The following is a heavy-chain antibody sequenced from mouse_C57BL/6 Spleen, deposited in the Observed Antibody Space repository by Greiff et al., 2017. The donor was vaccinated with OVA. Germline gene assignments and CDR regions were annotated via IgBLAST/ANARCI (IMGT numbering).Heavy chain of an antibody. CDR1: GYSITSGYY. D-gene: IGHD1-1*01. V-gene: IGHV3-6*01. CDR3: ARGGDYYGSSYSFAY. CDR2: ISYDGSN. Sequence: ESGPGLVKPSQSLSLTCSVTGYSITSGYYWNWIRQFPGNKLEWMGYISYDGSNNYNPSPKNRISITRDTSKNQFFLKLNSVTTEDTATYYCARGGDYYGSSYSFAYWGQGTLVTVSA. J-gene: IGHJ3*01.